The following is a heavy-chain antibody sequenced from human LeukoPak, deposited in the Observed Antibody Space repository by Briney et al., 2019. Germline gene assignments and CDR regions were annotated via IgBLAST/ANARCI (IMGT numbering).Heavy chain of an antibody. Sequence: GGSLRLSCAASGLTFSSYWMHWVRQAPGKGLVWVSRINSDGSSTSYADSVKGRFTISRDNAKNTLYLQMNSLRAEDTAVYYCARPTSIAAAGTGPGYWGQGTLVTVSS. CDR2: INSDGSST. CDR3: ARPTSIAAAGTGPGY. D-gene: IGHD6-13*01. CDR1: GLTFSSYW. J-gene: IGHJ4*02. V-gene: IGHV3-74*01.